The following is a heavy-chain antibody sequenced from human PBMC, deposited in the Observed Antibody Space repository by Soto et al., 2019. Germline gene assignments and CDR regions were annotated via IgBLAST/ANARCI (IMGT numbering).Heavy chain of an antibody. CDR1: GFTFSSYG. J-gene: IGHJ4*02. D-gene: IGHD2-15*01. CDR2: IWYDGSNK. V-gene: IGHV3-33*01. CDR3: ARDLLPSGVSTPDF. Sequence: GGSLRLSCAASGFTFSSYGMHWVRQAPGKGLEWVAVIWYDGSNKYYADSVKGRFTISRDNSKNTLYLQMNSLRAEDTAVYYCARDLLPSGVSTPDFWGQGTLVTVSS.